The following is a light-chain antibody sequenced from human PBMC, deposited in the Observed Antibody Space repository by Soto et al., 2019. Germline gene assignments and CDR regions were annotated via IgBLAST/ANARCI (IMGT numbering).Light chain of an antibody. CDR1: GIDDYDYNF. CDR3: STFAVSPVI. J-gene: IGLJ2*01. V-gene: IGLV2-8*01. CDR2: EVN. Sequence: QPALTQPPSASGSAGHSVTIPCTGTGIDDYDYNFVSWYQHHPGKVPKLIIFEVNKRPSGVPDRFSGSKSGTTASLTVSGLQADDEADYYCSTFAVSPVIFGGGTKLTVL.